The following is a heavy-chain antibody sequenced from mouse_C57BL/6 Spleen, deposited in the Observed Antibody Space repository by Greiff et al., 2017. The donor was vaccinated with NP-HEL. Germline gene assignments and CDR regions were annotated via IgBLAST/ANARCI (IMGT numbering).Heavy chain of an antibody. J-gene: IGHJ2*01. CDR2: ISSGGSYT. D-gene: IGHD2-3*01. CDR1: GFTFSSYG. Sequence: EVNVVESGGDLVKPGGSLKLSCAASGFTFSSYGMSWVRQTPDKRLEWVATISSGGSYTYYLDSVKGRFTISRDNAKNTLYLQMSSLKSEDTAMYYCARLRTIYDGFYFDYWGQGTTLTVSS. CDR3: ARLRTIYDGFYFDY. V-gene: IGHV5-6*01.